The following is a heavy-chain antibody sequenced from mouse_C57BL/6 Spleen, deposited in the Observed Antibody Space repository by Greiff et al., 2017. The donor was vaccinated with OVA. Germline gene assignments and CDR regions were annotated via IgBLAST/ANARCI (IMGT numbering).Heavy chain of an antibody. CDR2: IDPEDGET. J-gene: IGHJ1*03. D-gene: IGHD1-1*01. Sequence: EVHLVESGAELVKPGASVKLSCTASGFNIKDYYMHWVKQRTEQGLEWIGRIDPEDGETKYAPKFQGKATITADTSSNTAYLQLSSLTSEDTAVYYCASFYGSSWYFDVWGTGTTVTVSS. CDR3: ASFYGSSWYFDV. V-gene: IGHV14-2*01. CDR1: GFNIKDYY.